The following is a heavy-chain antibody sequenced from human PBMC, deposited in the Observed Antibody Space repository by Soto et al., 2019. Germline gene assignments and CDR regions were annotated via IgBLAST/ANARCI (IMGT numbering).Heavy chain of an antibody. CDR1: GGSISSYY. Sequence: QVQLQESGPGLVKPSETLSLTCTVSGGSISSYYWSWIRQPPGKGLEWIGYIYYSGSTNYNPSLKRRVTISVDTSKNQFSLKPSSVTAADTAVYYCARDRPAYYDILTGYYNRDYYYGMDVWGQGTTVTVSS. CDR3: ARDRPAYYDILTGYYNRDYYYGMDV. D-gene: IGHD3-9*01. V-gene: IGHV4-59*01. J-gene: IGHJ6*02. CDR2: IYYSGST.